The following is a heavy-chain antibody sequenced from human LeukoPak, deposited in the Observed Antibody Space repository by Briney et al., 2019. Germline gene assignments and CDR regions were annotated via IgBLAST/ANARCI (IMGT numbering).Heavy chain of an antibody. CDR1: GYTFTSYG. Sequence: ASVKVSCKASGYTFTSYGISWVRQAPGQGLEWMGWISAYNGNANYAQEVQGRVTMTTDTSTSTAYMELRSLRSDDSAVYYCARAPTNDFWSAYYDYWGQGTLVTVSS. CDR2: ISAYNGNA. V-gene: IGHV1-18*01. D-gene: IGHD3-3*01. J-gene: IGHJ4*02. CDR3: ARAPTNDFWSAYYDY.